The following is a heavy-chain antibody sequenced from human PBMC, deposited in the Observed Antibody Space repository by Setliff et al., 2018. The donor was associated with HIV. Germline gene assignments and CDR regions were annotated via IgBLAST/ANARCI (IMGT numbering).Heavy chain of an antibody. J-gene: IGHJ3*02. Sequence: ASVKVSCKASGYTFTGYYMHWVRQAPGQGLEWMGWINPNSGGTNYAQKFQGRVTMTRDTSVSSAYMELSRVRSDDTAVYYCAREELRGTKVFDIWGQGTMVTVSS. CDR3: AREELRGTKVFDI. V-gene: IGHV1-2*02. D-gene: IGHD3-10*01. CDR1: GYTFTGYY. CDR2: INPNSGGT.